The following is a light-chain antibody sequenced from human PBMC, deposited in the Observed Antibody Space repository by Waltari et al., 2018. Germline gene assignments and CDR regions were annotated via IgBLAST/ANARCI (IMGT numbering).Light chain of an antibody. Sequence: QSALTQPRSVSGSLGQSVTISCTGTRSDVGGHNSVSRYHQHPGKPPKRFIYDVSVRPSGVPGRFSASKSGNTAFLTISGLQAEDEADYYCCSFAGNYKVIFGGGAKLTVL. CDR3: CSFAGNYKVI. J-gene: IGLJ2*01. V-gene: IGLV2-11*01. CDR1: RSDVGGHNS. CDR2: DVS.